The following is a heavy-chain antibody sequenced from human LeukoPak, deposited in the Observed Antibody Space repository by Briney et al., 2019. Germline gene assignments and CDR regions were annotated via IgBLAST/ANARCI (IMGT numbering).Heavy chain of an antibody. J-gene: IGHJ6*03. D-gene: IGHD4-17*01. CDR1: GYTFTSYG. Sequence: GASVQVSCKASGYTFTSYGISWVRQAPGQGLEWMGWISAYNGNTNYAQKLQGRVTMTTDTSTSTAYMELRSLRSDDTAVYYCARVYGDYGGLRGYYYYYYMDVWGKGTTVTISS. V-gene: IGHV1-18*01. CDR2: ISAYNGNT. CDR3: ARVYGDYGGLRGYYYYYYMDV.